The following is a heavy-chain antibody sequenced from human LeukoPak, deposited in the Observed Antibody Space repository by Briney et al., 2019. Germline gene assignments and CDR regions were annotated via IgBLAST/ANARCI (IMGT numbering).Heavy chain of an antibody. Sequence: GALRLSCAASGFTFSSYAMSWVRQAPGKGLEWVSAISGSGGSTYYADSVKGRFSISRDNAKNSLHLQMNSLRAEDTAVYYCARGTVAGKAPYWGQGTLVTVSS. D-gene: IGHD6-19*01. CDR1: GFTFSSYA. V-gene: IGHV3-23*01. CDR3: ARGTVAGKAPY. CDR2: ISGSGGST. J-gene: IGHJ4*02.